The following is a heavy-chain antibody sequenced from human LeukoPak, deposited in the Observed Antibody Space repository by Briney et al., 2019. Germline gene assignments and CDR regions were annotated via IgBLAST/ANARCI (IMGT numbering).Heavy chain of an antibody. CDR1: GYTFTGYY. CDR2: INPNSGGT. Sequence: ASVKVSCKASGYTFTGYYIHWVRQAPGQGLEWMGWINPNSGGTNYAQNFQGRVTMTRDTSISTAYMELTSLRSDDTAVYYCARSRPTGDGRWIWFDPWGQGTLVTVSS. CDR3: ARSRPTGDGRWIWFDP. V-gene: IGHV1-2*02. J-gene: IGHJ5*02. D-gene: IGHD7-27*01.